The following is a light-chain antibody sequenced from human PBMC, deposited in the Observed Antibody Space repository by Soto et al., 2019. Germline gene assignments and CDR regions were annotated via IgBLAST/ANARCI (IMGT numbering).Light chain of an antibody. CDR3: CSYAGSNWGYV. CDR1: SSDFGGYHL. J-gene: IGLJ1*01. V-gene: IGLV2-23*02. CDR2: KVS. Sequence: QSALTQPASVSGSPGQSITISCTGTSSDFGGYHLVSWYQHQSGKAPKLIIYKVSQWPSGVSDRFSASKSGNTASLTISGLQAEDEADYYCCSYAGSNWGYVFGTGTKVTVL.